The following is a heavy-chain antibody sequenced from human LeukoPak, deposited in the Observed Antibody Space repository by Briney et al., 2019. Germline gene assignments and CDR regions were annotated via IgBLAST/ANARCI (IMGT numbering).Heavy chain of an antibody. CDR3: VRGSRSDIAVVPGAIGHFDY. D-gene: IGHD2-2*02. J-gene: IGHJ4*02. Sequence: GCSLTLSCLASGFTFSSYDMHWVRQATGTALDWASAIGTAADTYYPGSVTVRFTSSRENAKHSLYLQMTSARAGDTAVYDCVRGSRSDIAVVPGAIGHFDYWGQGTLVTVSS. CDR1: GFTFSSYD. CDR2: IGTAADT. V-gene: IGHV3-13*01.